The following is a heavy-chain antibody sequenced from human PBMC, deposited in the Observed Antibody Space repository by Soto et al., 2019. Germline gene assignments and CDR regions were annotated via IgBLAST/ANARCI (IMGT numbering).Heavy chain of an antibody. V-gene: IGHV2-70*13. CDR3: ARSIRGPRRFNGMDV. Sequence: SGPTLVNPTETLTLTCTFSGFSLTSPGMCVSWIRQSPGKALEWLALIERDDDDKYYSTSLKTGLTISKDTRKNQVVLTMANMEPADTATYYCARSIRGPRRFNGMDVWGQGTTVTVSS. CDR1: GFSLTSPGMC. CDR2: IERDDDDK. J-gene: IGHJ6*02. D-gene: IGHD1-20*01.